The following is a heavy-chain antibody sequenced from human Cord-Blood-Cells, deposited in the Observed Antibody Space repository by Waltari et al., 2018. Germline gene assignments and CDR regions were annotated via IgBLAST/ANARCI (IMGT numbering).Heavy chain of an antibody. Sequence: QVLLVLSGAEVKTHAVSLQVSCQASGYTFTSYHMHLLRHAPGQGLEWMGIINPSGGSTSYAQKFQGRVTMTRDTCTSTVYMELSSLRSEDTAVYYWARDGATTSYYYGMDVWGQGTTVTVSS. D-gene: IGHD4-4*01. V-gene: IGHV1-46*01. CDR2: INPSGGST. J-gene: IGHJ6*02. CDR3: ARDGATTSYYYGMDV. CDR1: GYTFTSYH.